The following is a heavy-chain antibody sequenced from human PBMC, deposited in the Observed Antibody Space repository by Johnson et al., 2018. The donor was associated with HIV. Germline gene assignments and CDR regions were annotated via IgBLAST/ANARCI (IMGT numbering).Heavy chain of an antibody. CDR2: IWHDGSNK. D-gene: IGHD2-15*01. Sequence: QVQLVESGGGVVQPGRSLRLSCAASGFSFSSYGMHWVRQAPGKGLEWVAVIWHDGSNKYYADSVKGRFTISRDNAKNTLYLQMNSLRAEDTAVYYCAREKVVAATYDAFDIWGQGTMVTVSS. V-gene: IGHV3-33*01. CDR3: AREKVVAATYDAFDI. J-gene: IGHJ3*02. CDR1: GFSFSSYG.